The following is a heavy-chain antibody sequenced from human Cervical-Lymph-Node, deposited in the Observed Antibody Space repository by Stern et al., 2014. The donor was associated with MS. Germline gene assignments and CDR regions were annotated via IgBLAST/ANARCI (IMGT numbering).Heavy chain of an antibody. CDR3: ARLSTAVDF. V-gene: IGHV4-59*08. J-gene: IGHJ4*02. Sequence: QVQLQESGPGLVKPSETLSLTCAVSGGSISSRYWGWIRQPPGKGLEWIGLISHSGDTKYNPSLKSRVTISLDTSQNQFSLNVTSVTAADTAVYYCARLSTAVDFWGQGTLVTVSS. CDR2: ISHSGDT. CDR1: GGSISSRY.